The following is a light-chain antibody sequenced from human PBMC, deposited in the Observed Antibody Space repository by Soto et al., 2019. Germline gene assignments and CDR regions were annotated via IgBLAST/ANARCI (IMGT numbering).Light chain of an antibody. V-gene: IGKV1-5*03. Sequence: IQMTQSASTLAACVGDRVTITCRASQSIRSWLAWYQQKPGKAPKLLIYKASSLESGVPSRFSGSGSGTEFTLTISSLQPDDFATYYCQQYNSYPWTFGQGTKVEIK. J-gene: IGKJ1*01. CDR2: KAS. CDR3: QQYNSYPWT. CDR1: QSIRSW.